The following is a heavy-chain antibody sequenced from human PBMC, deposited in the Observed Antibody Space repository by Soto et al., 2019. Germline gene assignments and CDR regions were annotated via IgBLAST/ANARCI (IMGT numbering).Heavy chain of an antibody. CDR2: IIPIFGTA. V-gene: IGHV1-69*13. CDR1: GGTFSSYA. Sequence: ASVKVSCKASGGTFSSYAISWVRQAPGQGLEWMGGIIPIFGTANYAQKFQGRVTITADESTSTAYMELSSLRSEDTAVYYCARKGYYDSSGYYYRTYYYGMDVWGQGTTVTVSS. CDR3: ARKGYYDSSGYYYRTYYYGMDV. D-gene: IGHD3-22*01. J-gene: IGHJ6*02.